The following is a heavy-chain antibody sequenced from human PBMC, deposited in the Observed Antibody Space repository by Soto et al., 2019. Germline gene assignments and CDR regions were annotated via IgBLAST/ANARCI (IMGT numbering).Heavy chain of an antibody. D-gene: IGHD3-22*01. CDR3: VRAPYYYDSSTNYPDRYYYYGMDV. Sequence: PGGSLRLSCSASGFTFSSYAMHWVRQAPGKGLEYVSAISSNGGSTYYADSVKGRFTISRDNSKNTLYLQMSSLRAEDTAVYYCVRAPYYYDSSTNYPDRYYYYGMDVWGQGTTVTVSS. CDR2: ISSNGGST. CDR1: GFTFSSYA. V-gene: IGHV3-64D*08. J-gene: IGHJ6*02.